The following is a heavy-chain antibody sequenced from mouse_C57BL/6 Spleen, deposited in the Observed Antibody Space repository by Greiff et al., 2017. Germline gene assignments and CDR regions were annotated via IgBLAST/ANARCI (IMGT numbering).Heavy chain of an antibody. V-gene: IGHV2-6-1*01. D-gene: IGHD1-1*01. CDR3: ARHGGTTVVATPMDY. CDR2: IWSDGST. CDR1: GFSLTSYG. Sequence: VHLVESGPGLVAPSQSLSITCTVSGFSLTSYGVHWVRQPPGKGLEWLVVIWSDGSTTYNSALKSRLSISKDNSKSQVFLKMNSLQTDDTAMYYCARHGGTTVVATPMDYWGQGTSVTVSS. J-gene: IGHJ4*01.